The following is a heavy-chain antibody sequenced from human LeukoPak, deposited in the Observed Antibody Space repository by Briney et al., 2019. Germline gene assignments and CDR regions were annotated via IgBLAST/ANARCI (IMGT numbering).Heavy chain of an antibody. V-gene: IGHV4-39*01. D-gene: IGHD3-22*01. CDR2: IYYSGST. CDR3: ARQGYYDSSGYIGY. CDR1: GGSISSSSYY. Sequence: SETLSLTCAVYGGSISSSSYYWGWIRQPPGKGLEWIGSIYYSGSTYYNPSLKSRVTISVDTSKNQFSLKLSSVTAADTAVYYCARQGYYDSSGYIGYWGQGTLVTVSS. J-gene: IGHJ4*02.